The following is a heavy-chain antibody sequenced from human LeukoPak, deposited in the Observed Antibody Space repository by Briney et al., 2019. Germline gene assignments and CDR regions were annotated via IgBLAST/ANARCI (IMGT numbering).Heavy chain of an antibody. CDR2: IDQSRST. CDR1: GASFSDHY. Sequence: SETLSLTCAVYGASFSDHYWTWIRQPPGKGLEWIGEIDQSRSTKCNPSLKGRVTISLDTSKNQFSLDLTSVTAADTAVYYCAASSQLGSYNWFDPWGQGTPATVSS. D-gene: IGHD1-1*01. J-gene: IGHJ5*02. CDR3: AASSQLGSYNWFDP. V-gene: IGHV4-34*01.